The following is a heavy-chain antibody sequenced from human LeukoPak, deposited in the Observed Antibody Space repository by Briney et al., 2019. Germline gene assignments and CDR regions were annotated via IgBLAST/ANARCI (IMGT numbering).Heavy chain of an antibody. J-gene: IGHJ4*02. V-gene: IGHV5-51*01. CDR3: ARAGQRTANAGWNHFDY. D-gene: IGHD5-18*01. Sequence: GESLKISCRGSGYTFTNYWIGWVRQMPGKGLEWMGIIYPGESAARYSPSFQGQVTISVDQSISTTYLQWSRLKASETAVYYCARAGQRTANAGWNHFDYWGQGTLVTVSS. CDR1: GYTFTNYW. CDR2: IYPGESAA.